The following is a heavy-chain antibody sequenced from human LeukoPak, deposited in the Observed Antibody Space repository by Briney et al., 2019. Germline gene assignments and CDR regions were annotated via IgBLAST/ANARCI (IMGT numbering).Heavy chain of an antibody. D-gene: IGHD4-17*01. CDR1: GGSFSGYY. CDR2: INHSGST. J-gene: IGHJ5*02. Sequence: SETLSLTCAVYGGSFSGYYWSWIRQPPGKGLEWIGEINHSGSTNYNPSLKSRVTISVDTSKNQFSLKLSSVTAADTAVYYCARGVTTGPWGQGTLVTVSP. CDR3: ARGVTTGP. V-gene: IGHV4-34*01.